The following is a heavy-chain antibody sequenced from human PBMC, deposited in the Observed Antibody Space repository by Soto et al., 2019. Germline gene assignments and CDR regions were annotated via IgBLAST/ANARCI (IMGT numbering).Heavy chain of an antibody. Sequence: EVQLVQSGAEVKKPGESLKISCKGSGYSFTSYWIGWVRQMPGKGLEWMGIIYPGDSDTRYSPSFQGQVTISADKSISTAYLQWSSLKASDTAMYYCARPYYCSSTSCSPFDYWGQGTLVTVSS. CDR1: GYSFTSYW. CDR3: ARPYYCSSTSCSPFDY. J-gene: IGHJ4*02. D-gene: IGHD2-2*01. CDR2: IYPGDSDT. V-gene: IGHV5-51*03.